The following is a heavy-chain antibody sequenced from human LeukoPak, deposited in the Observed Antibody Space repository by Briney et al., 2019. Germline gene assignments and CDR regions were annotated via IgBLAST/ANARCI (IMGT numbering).Heavy chain of an antibody. CDR1: GGSISSSSYY. J-gene: IGHJ4*02. V-gene: IGHV4-39*07. CDR3: ASPKDILTGYTN. D-gene: IGHD3-9*01. CDR2: IYYSGST. Sequence: SETLSLTCTVSGGSISSSSYYWGWIRQPPGKGLEWIGSIYYSGSTYYNPSLKSRVTISVDTSKNQFSLKLSSVTAADTAVYYCASPKDILTGYTNWGQGTLVTVSS.